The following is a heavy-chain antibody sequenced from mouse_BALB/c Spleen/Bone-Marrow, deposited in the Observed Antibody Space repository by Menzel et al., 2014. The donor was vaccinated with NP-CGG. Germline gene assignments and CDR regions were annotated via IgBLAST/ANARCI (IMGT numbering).Heavy chain of an antibody. Sequence: EVQLVESGPGLVKPPQSLSLTCSVTGYSITSGYYWNWIRQFPGNKLEWMGYITYDGSNNYNPSLKNRISITRDTSKNQFFLKLNSVTTEDTATYYCARRGYGNLDYWGQGTTLTVSS. J-gene: IGHJ2*01. CDR3: ARRGYGNLDY. CDR1: GYSITSGYY. V-gene: IGHV3-6*02. D-gene: IGHD2-10*02. CDR2: ITYDGSN.